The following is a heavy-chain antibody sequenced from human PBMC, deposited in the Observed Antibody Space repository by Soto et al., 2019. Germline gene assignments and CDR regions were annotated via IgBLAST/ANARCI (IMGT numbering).Heavy chain of an antibody. J-gene: IGHJ3*02. CDR1: GFTFDDYA. CDR2: ISWSSGSI. Sequence: GGSLRLSCAASGFTFDDYAMHWVRQAPGKGLEWVSGISWSSGSIGYADSVKGRFTISRDNAKNSLYLQMNSLRAEDTALYYCAKRGLQLDAFDIWGQGTMVTVSS. D-gene: IGHD1-1*01. V-gene: IGHV3-9*01. CDR3: AKRGLQLDAFDI.